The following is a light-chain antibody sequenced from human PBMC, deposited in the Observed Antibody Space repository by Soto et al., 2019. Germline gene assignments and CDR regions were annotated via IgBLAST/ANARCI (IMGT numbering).Light chain of an antibody. CDR2: SGS. Sequence: DIVMTQSPLSLPVTPGEPASISCRSSQSLLHSNGYNYLDWYLQKPGQSPQLLIYSGSNRASGVTDRFSGSGSGTDFTLTISSLQPEDFATYFCQHGYSTPLTFGGGTKVDIK. CDR1: QSLLHSNGYNY. CDR3: QHGYSTPLT. V-gene: IGKV2-28*01. J-gene: IGKJ4*01.